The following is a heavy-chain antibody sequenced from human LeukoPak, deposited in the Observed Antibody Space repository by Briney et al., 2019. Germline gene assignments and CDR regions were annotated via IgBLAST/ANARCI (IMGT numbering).Heavy chain of an antibody. J-gene: IGHJ4*02. CDR3: AREASSGWYDY. Sequence: RSLRLSCAASGFTFSSYGMHWVRQAPGKGLEWVAVIWYDGSNKYYADSVKGRFTISRDNSKNTLYLQMNSLRAEDTAVYYCAREASSGWYDYWGQGTLVTVSS. CDR1: GFTFSSYG. V-gene: IGHV3-33*01. CDR2: IWYDGSNK. D-gene: IGHD6-19*01.